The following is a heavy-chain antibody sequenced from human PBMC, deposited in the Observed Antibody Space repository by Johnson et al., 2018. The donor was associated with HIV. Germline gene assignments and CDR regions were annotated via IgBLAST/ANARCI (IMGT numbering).Heavy chain of an antibody. D-gene: IGHD4-17*01. CDR3: AKFAVLYGDFEDGFNI. CDR2: ISYDGSHK. V-gene: IGHV3-30*18. J-gene: IGHJ3*02. Sequence: QEKLVESGGGVVQPGRSLRLSCAASGFSFSSYDMHWVRQAPGKGLEWVAVISYDGSHKYYADSVKGRFTISRDNFKNTLYLQMNSLRAEDTAVYYCAKFAVLYGDFEDGFNIWGQGTMVTVSA. CDR1: GFSFSSYD.